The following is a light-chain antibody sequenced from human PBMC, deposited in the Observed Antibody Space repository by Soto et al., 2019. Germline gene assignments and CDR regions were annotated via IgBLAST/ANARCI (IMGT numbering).Light chain of an antibody. CDR1: SSDVGGYNY. V-gene: IGLV2-14*03. Sequence: QSVLTQPASVSGSPGQSITISCTGTSSDVGGYNYVSWYQHHPRKAPKLMIYDVSNRPSGVSNRCSGSKSGNTASLTISGLQPEDEADYYCSSYTTSNTRQIVFGTGTKVTVL. CDR3: SSYTTSNTRQIV. CDR2: DVS. J-gene: IGLJ1*01.